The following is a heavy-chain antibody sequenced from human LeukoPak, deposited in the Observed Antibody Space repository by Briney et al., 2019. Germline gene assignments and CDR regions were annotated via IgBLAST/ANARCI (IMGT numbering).Heavy chain of an antibody. CDR1: GFTVSSNY. CDR2: ISGSGGST. CDR3: AKDLYSYGKYYFDY. V-gene: IGHV3-23*01. J-gene: IGHJ4*02. Sequence: GGSLRLSCAASGFTVSSNYMSWVRQAPGKGLEWVSAISGSGGSTYYADSVKGRFTISRDNSKNTLYLQMNSLRAEDTAVYYCAKDLYSYGKYYFDYWGQGTLVTVSS. D-gene: IGHD5-18*01.